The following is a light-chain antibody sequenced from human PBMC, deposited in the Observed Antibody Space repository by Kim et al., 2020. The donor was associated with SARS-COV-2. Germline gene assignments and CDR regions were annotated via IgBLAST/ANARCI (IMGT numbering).Light chain of an antibody. CDR2: QDN. CDR3: QACDSSTVV. CDR1: KLGDKY. V-gene: IGLV3-1*01. J-gene: IGLJ2*01. Sequence: SYELTQPPSVSVSPGQTASITCSGDKLGDKYACWYQQKPGQSPVLVIYQDNKRPSGIPERFSGSNSGNTATLTISGTQAMDEADYYCQACDSSTVV.